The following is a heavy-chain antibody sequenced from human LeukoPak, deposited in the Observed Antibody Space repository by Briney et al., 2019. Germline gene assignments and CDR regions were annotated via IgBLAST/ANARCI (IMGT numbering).Heavy chain of an antibody. Sequence: GGSLRLSCTVSRFTFGDYAMSWFRQAPGRGLEWVGFIRSKAYGGTTEYAASVKGRFTISRDDSRSIAYLQMNSLKTEDTAMYYCTRDRGGSYRFDYWGQGTLVTVSS. V-gene: IGHV3-49*03. J-gene: IGHJ4*02. CDR3: TRDRGGSYRFDY. D-gene: IGHD1-26*01. CDR2: IRSKAYGGTT. CDR1: RFTFGDYA.